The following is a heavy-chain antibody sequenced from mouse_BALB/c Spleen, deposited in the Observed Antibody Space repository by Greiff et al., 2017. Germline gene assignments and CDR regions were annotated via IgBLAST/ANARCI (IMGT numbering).Heavy chain of an antibody. D-gene: IGHD1-2*01. J-gene: IGHJ4*01. Sequence: EAGGGLVQPKGSLKLSCAASGFTFNTYAMNWVRQAPGKGLEWVARIRSKSNNYATYYADSVKDRFTISRDDSQSMLYLQMNNLKTEDTAMYYCVRSSYYGYVGYYAMDYWGQGTSVTVSS. CDR2: IRSKSNNYAT. CDR1: GFTFNTYA. CDR3: VRSSYYGYVGYYAMDY. V-gene: IGHV10-1*02.